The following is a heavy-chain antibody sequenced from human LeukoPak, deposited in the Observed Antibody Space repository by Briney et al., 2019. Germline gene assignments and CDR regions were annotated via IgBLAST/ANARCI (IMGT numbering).Heavy chain of an antibody. CDR1: GYTFTSYY. D-gene: IGHD2-21*02. V-gene: IGHV1-46*01. Sequence: ASVTVSCKASGYTFTSYYMHWVRQAPGQGLEWMGIINPSGGSTSYAQKFQGRVTMTRDTSTSTVYMELSSLRSEDTAVYYCAREAGDENEYNWFDPWGQGTLVTVSS. J-gene: IGHJ5*02. CDR3: AREAGDENEYNWFDP. CDR2: INPSGGST.